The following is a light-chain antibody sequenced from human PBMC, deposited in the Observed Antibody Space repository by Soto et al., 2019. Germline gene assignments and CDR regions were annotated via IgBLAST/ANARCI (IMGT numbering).Light chain of an antibody. J-gene: IGKJ2*01. CDR2: GAS. V-gene: IGKV1-39*01. CDR3: QQNYDIPYT. Sequence: DIQMTQSPSSLSVSVGDRVTMSCRTSQDIAFYVNWYQQKPGKAPQLLIYGASNLQHGAPSRFSGSGSGTDFTLTITSLEPEDFATYFCQQNYDIPYTFGQGTKLEI. CDR1: QDIAFY.